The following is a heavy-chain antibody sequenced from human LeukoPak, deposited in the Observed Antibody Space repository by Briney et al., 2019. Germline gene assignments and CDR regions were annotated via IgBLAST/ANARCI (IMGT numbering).Heavy chain of an antibody. V-gene: IGHV1-2*02. D-gene: IGHD3-22*01. Sequence: ASVKVSCKASGYTFTGYYMHWVRRAPGQGLEWMGWINPNSGGTNYAQKFQGRVTMTRDTSISTAYMELSRLRSDDTAVYYCACGIYDSSGYYEVSLDYWGQGTLVTVSS. CDR1: GYTFTGYY. CDR2: INPNSGGT. CDR3: ACGIYDSSGYYEVSLDY. J-gene: IGHJ4*02.